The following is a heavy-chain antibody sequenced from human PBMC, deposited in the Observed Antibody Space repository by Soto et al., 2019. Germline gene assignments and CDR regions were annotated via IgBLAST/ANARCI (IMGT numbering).Heavy chain of an antibody. CDR3: ARDRDSWYFYREHTNMFDP. D-gene: IGHD6-13*01. CDR1: GYTFTSYG. J-gene: IGHJ5*02. V-gene: IGHV1-18*01. Sequence: GTSVKVSCKASGYTFTSYGISWVRQAHGQGLEWMGWISAYNGNTNYAQKLQGRVTMTTDTSTSTAYMELRSLRSDDTAVYYCARDRDSWYFYREHTNMFDPWGQGTLVTVSS. CDR2: ISAYNGNT.